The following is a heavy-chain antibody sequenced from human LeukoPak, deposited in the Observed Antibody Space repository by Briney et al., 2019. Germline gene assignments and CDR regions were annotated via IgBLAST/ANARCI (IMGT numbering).Heavy chain of an antibody. CDR1: GFTFSSYG. Sequence: GGSLRPSCAASGFTFSSYGMHWVRQAPGKGLEWVAFIRYDGSNKYYADSVKGRFTISRDNSKNTLYLQMNSLRAEDTAVYYCAKDLTVATIGSYYFDYWGQGTLVTVSS. D-gene: IGHD5-12*01. V-gene: IGHV3-30*02. CDR2: IRYDGSNK. J-gene: IGHJ4*02. CDR3: AKDLTVATIGSYYFDY.